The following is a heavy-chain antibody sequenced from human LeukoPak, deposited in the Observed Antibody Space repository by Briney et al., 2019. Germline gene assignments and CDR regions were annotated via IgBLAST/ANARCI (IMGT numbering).Heavy chain of an antibody. Sequence: ASVKVSCTASGYTFTSYSISWVRQAPGQGLEWMGWISPYNGNTNYAQKLQGRVTMTTDTSTSTAYMEPRSLRSDDTAMYYCARELDIVLVPGGMDVWGQGTTVTVSS. D-gene: IGHD2-8*02. CDR2: ISPYNGNT. CDR1: GYTFTSYS. CDR3: ARELDIVLVPGGMDV. V-gene: IGHV1-18*01. J-gene: IGHJ6*02.